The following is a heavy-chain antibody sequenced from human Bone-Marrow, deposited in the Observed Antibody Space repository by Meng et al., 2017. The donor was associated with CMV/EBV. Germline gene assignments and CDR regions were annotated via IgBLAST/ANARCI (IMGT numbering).Heavy chain of an antibody. CDR2: ISYDGSNK. Sequence: GESLRLTCAASGFTFSSYAMHWVRQAPGKGLEWVAVISYDGSNKYYADSVKGRFTISRDNSKNTLYLQMNSLRAEDTAVYYCARAPGVVGAWYFDYWGQGTLVTVSS. V-gene: IGHV3-30*04. J-gene: IGHJ4*02. CDR3: ARAPGVVGAWYFDY. D-gene: IGHD2-2*01. CDR1: GFTFSSYA.